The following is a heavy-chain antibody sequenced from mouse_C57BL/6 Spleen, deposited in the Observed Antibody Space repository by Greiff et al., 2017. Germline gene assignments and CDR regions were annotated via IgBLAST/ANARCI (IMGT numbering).Heavy chain of an antibody. Sequence: EVKVEESGGGLVQPGGSLSLSCAASGFTFTDYYMSWVRQPPGKALEWLGFIRNKANGYTTEYSASVKGRFTISRDNSQSILYLQMNALRAEDSATYYCARYNGNYFDYWGQGTTLTVSS. J-gene: IGHJ2*01. CDR2: IRNKANGYTT. CDR1: GFTFTDYY. CDR3: ARYNGNYFDY. V-gene: IGHV7-3*01. D-gene: IGHD2-1*01.